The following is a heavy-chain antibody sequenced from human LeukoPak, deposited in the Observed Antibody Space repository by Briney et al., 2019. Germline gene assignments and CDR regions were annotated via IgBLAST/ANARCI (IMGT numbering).Heavy chain of an antibody. CDR3: ARGREDYFDY. Sequence: PGRSLRLSCAASGFIFSSYAMHWVRQAPGKGLEWVAVISYDGSNKYYADSVKGRFTISRDNSKNTLYLQMNSLRAEDTAVYYCARGREDYFDYWGQGTLVTVSS. CDR1: GFIFSSYA. J-gene: IGHJ4*02. V-gene: IGHV3-30*04. CDR2: ISYDGSNK.